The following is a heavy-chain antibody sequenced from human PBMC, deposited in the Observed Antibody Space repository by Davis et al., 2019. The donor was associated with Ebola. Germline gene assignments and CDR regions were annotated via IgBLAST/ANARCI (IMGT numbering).Heavy chain of an antibody. CDR1: GCPIRCVAYS. J-gene: IGHJ5*02. Sequence: TLTLTCTVLGCPIRCVAYSWSCIRQPPGKGREWIGYIDHSESTYYNPSLTNRYTISVDRSNNQFSLKLSSVTAADTAVYYCARLNQLLSHWLDPWGQRTLVTVSS. D-gene: IGHD2-2*01. V-gene: IGHV4-30-2*01. CDR3: ARLNQLLSHWLDP. CDR2: IDHSEST.